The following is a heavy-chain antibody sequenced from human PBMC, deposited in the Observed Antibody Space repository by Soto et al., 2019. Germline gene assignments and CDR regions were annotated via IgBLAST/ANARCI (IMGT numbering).Heavy chain of an antibody. V-gene: IGHV3-15*07. D-gene: IGHD3-3*01. Sequence: PGGSLRLSCAASGFTFSNAWMNWVRQAPGKGLEWVGRIKSKTDGGTTDYAAPVKGRFTISRDDSKNTLYLQMNSLKTEDTAVYYRTTLSITIFGVVLMDVWGQGTTVTVSS. CDR2: IKSKTDGGTT. CDR1: GFTFSNAW. J-gene: IGHJ6*02. CDR3: TTLSITIFGVVLMDV.